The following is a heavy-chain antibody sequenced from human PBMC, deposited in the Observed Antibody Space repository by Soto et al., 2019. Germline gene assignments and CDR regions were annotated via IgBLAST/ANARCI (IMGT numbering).Heavy chain of an antibody. Sequence: ASVKVSCKVSGYTLTELSMHWVRQAPGKGLEWMGGFDPEDGETIYAQKFQGRVTMTEDTSTDTAYVELSSLRSEDTAVYYCATDPLDSSGYYYGYFDLWGRGALVTVSS. CDR1: GYTLTELS. D-gene: IGHD3-22*01. V-gene: IGHV1-24*01. CDR3: ATDPLDSSGYYYGYFDL. J-gene: IGHJ2*01. CDR2: FDPEDGET.